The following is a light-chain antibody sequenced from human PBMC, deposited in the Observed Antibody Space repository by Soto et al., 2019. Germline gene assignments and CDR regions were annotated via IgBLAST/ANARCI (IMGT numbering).Light chain of an antibody. Sequence: QSVLTQSPSASASLGASVKLTCTLSSGHSSYAIAWHQQQPEKGPRYLMKLNSDGSHSKGDGIPDRFSGSSSGAERYLTISSLXSXDEADYYCQTWGTDIVVFGGGTKLTV. V-gene: IGLV4-69*01. CDR3: QTWGTDIVV. CDR1: SGHSSYA. CDR2: LNSDGSH. J-gene: IGLJ2*01.